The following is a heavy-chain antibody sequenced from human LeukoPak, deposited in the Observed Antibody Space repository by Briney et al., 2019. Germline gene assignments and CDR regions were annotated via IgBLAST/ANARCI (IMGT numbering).Heavy chain of an antibody. CDR3: AKDQTPTYYYGSGSYSPVDY. V-gene: IGHV3-23*01. Sequence: GGSLRLSCAASGFTFSSYAMSWVRQAPGKGLEWVSAISASGGSTYYADSVKGRFTISRDNSKNTLYLQMNRLRAEDTAVYYCAKDQTPTYYYGSGSYSPVDYWGQGTLVTVSS. J-gene: IGHJ4*02. CDR1: GFTFSSYA. D-gene: IGHD3-10*01. CDR2: ISASGGST.